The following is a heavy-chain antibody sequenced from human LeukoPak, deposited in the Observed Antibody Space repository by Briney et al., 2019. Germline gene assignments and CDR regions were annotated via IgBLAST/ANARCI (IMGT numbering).Heavy chain of an antibody. D-gene: IGHD3-22*01. V-gene: IGHV4-59*12. Sequence: SETLSLTCTVSGGSISSFYWIWIRQSPGNGLEWIGYVYNSGSTKYNPSLKSRVTISVDTSKNQFSLNLNSVTAADTAVYYCALWGYFDSSGRHFWGQGTLVTVSS. CDR1: GGSISSFY. CDR2: VYNSGST. J-gene: IGHJ4*02. CDR3: ALWGYFDSSGRHF.